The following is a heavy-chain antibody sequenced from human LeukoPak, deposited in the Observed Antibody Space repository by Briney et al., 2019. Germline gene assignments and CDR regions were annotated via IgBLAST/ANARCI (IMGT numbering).Heavy chain of an antibody. Sequence: GGSLRLSCAASGFTFSSYGMHWVRQAPGKGLEWVAVISYDGSNKYYADSVKGRFTISRDNSKNTLYLQMNSLRAEDTAVYYCAKDPGDYGDYFDYWGQGTLATVSS. D-gene: IGHD4-17*01. CDR3: AKDPGDYGDYFDY. CDR2: ISYDGSNK. J-gene: IGHJ4*02. CDR1: GFTFSSYG. V-gene: IGHV3-30*18.